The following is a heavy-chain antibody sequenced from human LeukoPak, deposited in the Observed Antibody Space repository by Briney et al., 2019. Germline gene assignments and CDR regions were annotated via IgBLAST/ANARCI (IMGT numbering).Heavy chain of an antibody. Sequence: GGCLRLSCAASGFTLSSYAMHWVRQAPGKGLGWVAVISFDARNKYYADSVKGRFTISRDNFTNTLHLQMNSLRAEDTALYYCAREYIQYSYGYGCAVYWGQGTLVTVSS. CDR3: AREYIQYSYGYGCAVY. CDR2: ISFDARNK. D-gene: IGHD5-18*01. V-gene: IGHV3-30*04. CDR1: GFTLSSYA. J-gene: IGHJ4*02.